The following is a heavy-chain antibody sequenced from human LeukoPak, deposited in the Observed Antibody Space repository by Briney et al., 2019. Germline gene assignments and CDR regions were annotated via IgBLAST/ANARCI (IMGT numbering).Heavy chain of an antibody. J-gene: IGHJ1*01. V-gene: IGHV4-61*02. CDR3: ARAILVEAPHFQH. Sequence: ASETLSLTCTVSGGSISSGSYYWSWIRQPAGKGLEWIGRIYTSGSTNYNPSLKSRVTISVDTSKNQFSLRLSSVTAADTAVYYCARAILVEAPHFQHWGQGTLVTVSS. CDR2: IYTSGST. D-gene: IGHD1-26*01. CDR1: GGSISSGSYY.